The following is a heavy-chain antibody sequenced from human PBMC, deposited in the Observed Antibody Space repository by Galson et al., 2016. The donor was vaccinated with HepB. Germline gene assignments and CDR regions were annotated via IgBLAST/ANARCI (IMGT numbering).Heavy chain of an antibody. D-gene: IGHD2-2*01. CDR3: ARGDSREDCTSSSCYDYYGMDV. J-gene: IGHJ6*02. CDR1: GGTFSTYA. Sequence: SVKVSCKASGGTFSTYAINWVRQAPGQGLEWLGGIIPIFDTTNSAQNFPGRVTITADKSTSTVYMHLNSLRSEDTAVYYCARGDSREDCTSSSCYDYYGMDVWGQGTSVTVSS. V-gene: IGHV1-69*06. CDR2: IIPIFDTT.